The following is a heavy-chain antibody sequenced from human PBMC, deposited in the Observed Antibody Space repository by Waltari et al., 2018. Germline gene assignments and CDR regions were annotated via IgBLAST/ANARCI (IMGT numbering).Heavy chain of an antibody. D-gene: IGHD2-15*01. J-gene: IGHJ6*03. CDR2: ISGSGGST. V-gene: IGHV3-23*04. CDR1: GFTFSSYA. CDR3: AKGPGPLVSGSYYYYMDV. Sequence: EVQLVESGGGLVQPGGSLRLSCAASGFTFSSYAMSWVRQAPGKGLEWVSAISGSGGSTYYADSVKGRFTSSRDNSKNTLYLQMNSLRAEDTAVYYCAKGPGPLVSGSYYYYMDVWGKGTTVTVSS.